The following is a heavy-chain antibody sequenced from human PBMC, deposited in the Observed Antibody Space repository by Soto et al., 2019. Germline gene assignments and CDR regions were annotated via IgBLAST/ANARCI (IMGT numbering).Heavy chain of an antibody. V-gene: IGHV4-39*01. CDR3: ARGGKGIAAAGSNNWFDP. D-gene: IGHD6-13*01. CDR2: IYYSGST. J-gene: IGHJ5*02. Sequence: QLQLQESGPGLVKPSETLSLTCTVSGGSISSSSYYWGWIRQPPGKGLEWIGSIYYSGSTYYNPSLKSRVTISADTSKNQFSLKLSSVTAADTAVYYCARGGKGIAAAGSNNWFDPWGQGTLVTVSS. CDR1: GGSISSSSYY.